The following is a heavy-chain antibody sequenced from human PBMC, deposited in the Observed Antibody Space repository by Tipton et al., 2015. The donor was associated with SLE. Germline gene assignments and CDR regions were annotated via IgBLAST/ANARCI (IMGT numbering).Heavy chain of an antibody. CDR3: ARGELIEGFDP. D-gene: IGHD3-22*01. J-gene: IGHJ5*02. CDR1: GLSMTTRPW. Sequence: TLSLTCSVAGLSMTTRPWWTWVRQPPGKGLEWVGEVHHTGGNNYNPSPRSRVTISMDTSKSQFSLTLKSVTAADTAVYFCARGELIEGFDPWGQGTLVTVAA. CDR2: VHHTGGN. V-gene: IGHV4-4*01.